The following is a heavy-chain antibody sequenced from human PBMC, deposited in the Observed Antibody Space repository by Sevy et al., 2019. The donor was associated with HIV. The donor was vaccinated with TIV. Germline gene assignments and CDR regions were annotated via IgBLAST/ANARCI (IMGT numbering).Heavy chain of an antibody. J-gene: IGHJ5*02. D-gene: IGHD5-12*01. V-gene: IGHV4-31*03. Sequence: SETLSLTCTVSGASMRSGTYYWSWIRQHPGKGLEWIGYIDYTGSTYYNPSLKSRVIISLDASKNQFSLKLSSVTAADTAVYYCARGRLIVARERWFDPWGQGTLVTVSS. CDR3: ARGRLIVARERWFDP. CDR2: IDYTGST. CDR1: GASMRSGTYY.